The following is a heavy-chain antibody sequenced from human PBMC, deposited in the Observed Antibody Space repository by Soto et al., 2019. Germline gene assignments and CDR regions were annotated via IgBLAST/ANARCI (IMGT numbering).Heavy chain of an antibody. V-gene: IGHV4-39*01. CDR1: GGSISSSSSS. D-gene: IGHD2-2*01. CDR2: ISYSGST. J-gene: IGHJ6*03. Sequence: QLQLQESGPGLVKPSETLSLTCTVSGGSISSSSSSWGWIRQPQGKGLEWLGIISYSGSTYYSQSHNSRVITSVDASKILLTQYLCAVTAAYTAVYYCARIDVTDVVVLPSSKDYMDVWGKGTTVTVSS. CDR3: ARIDVTDVVVLPSSKDYMDV.